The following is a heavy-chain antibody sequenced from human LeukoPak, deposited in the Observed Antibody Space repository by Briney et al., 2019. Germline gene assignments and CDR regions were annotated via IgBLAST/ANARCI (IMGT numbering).Heavy chain of an antibody. CDR2: IYYSGST. Sequence: SETLSLTCTVSGGSISSYYWSWIRQPPGKGLEWIGYIYYSGSTNYNPSLKSRVTISVDTSKNQFSLKLSSVTAADTAVYYCARQVVGATFDYWGRGTLVTVSS. D-gene: IGHD1-26*01. CDR1: GGSISSYY. V-gene: IGHV4-59*08. J-gene: IGHJ4*02. CDR3: ARQVVGATFDY.